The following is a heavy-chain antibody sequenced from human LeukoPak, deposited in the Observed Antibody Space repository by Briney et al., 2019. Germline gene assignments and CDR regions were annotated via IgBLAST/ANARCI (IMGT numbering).Heavy chain of an antibody. V-gene: IGHV4-4*07. CDR1: GGSISSYY. J-gene: IGHJ6*03. D-gene: IGHD6-13*01. CDR2: IYTSGST. Sequence: PSETLSLTCTVSGGSISSYYWSWIRQPAGKGLEWIGRIYTSGSTNYNPSLKSRVTMSVDTSKNQFSLKLSSVTAADTAVYYCARAGVYSNSWSHYYYYYYYMDVWGKGTTVTVSS. CDR3: ARAGVYSNSWSHYYYYYYYMDV.